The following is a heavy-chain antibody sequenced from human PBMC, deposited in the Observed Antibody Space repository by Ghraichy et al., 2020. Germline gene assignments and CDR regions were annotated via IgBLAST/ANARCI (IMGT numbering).Heavy chain of an antibody. V-gene: IGHV3-23*01. J-gene: IGHJ4*02. D-gene: IGHD6-13*01. CDR1: GFTFGTYA. Sequence: GVLRLSCAASGFTFGTYAMGWVRQSPGKGLEWVATISGGAGTNTFFGGSVEGRFTISRDTSQNTVYLQMSSLRAGDTAVYYCAREHTSTWFLFDFWGQGTLVTGSS. CDR3: AREHTSTWFLFDF. CDR2: ISGGAGTNT.